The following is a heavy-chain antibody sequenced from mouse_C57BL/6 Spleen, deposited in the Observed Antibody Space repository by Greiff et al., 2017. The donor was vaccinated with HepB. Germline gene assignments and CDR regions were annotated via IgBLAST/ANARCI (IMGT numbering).Heavy chain of an antibody. CDR1: GYTFTSYW. CDR2: IYPSDSET. Sequence: QVHVKQPGAELVRPGSSVKLSCKASGYTFTSYWMDWVKQRPGQGLEWIGNIYPSDSETHYNQKFKDKATLTVDKSSSTAYMQLSSLTSEDSAVYYCTKKYYSSSYEYFDDWGQGTTLTVSS. V-gene: IGHV1-61*01. D-gene: IGHD1-1*01. J-gene: IGHJ2*01. CDR3: TKKYYSSSYEYFDD.